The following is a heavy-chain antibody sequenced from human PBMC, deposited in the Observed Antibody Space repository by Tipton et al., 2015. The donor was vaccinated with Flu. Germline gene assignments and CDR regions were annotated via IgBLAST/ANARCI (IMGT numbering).Heavy chain of an antibody. CDR3: ARRDYSNYVSEPKNWFDP. Sequence: TLSLTCTVSGDSISSGSYCWHWIRQPAGKGLEWIGRIYNSGDSIYNPSLNSRVTISVDTSKNQFSLKLSSVTAADTAVYYCARRDYSNYVSEPKNWFDPWGQGTLVTVSS. D-gene: IGHD4-11*01. CDR2: IYNSGDS. CDR1: GDSISSGSYC. J-gene: IGHJ5*02. V-gene: IGHV4-61*02.